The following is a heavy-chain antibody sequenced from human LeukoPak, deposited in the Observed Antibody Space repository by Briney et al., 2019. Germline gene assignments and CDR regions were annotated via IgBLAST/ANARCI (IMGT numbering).Heavy chain of an antibody. CDR1: GGSISSYY. CDR3: ARHRSLEP. V-gene: IGHV4-4*07. Sequence: PSETLSLTCTVSGGSISSYYWSWIRQPAGKGLEWIGRIYKSGDTNYNPSLKSRVTMSVDTSKKQFSLKLTSVTAADTAVYYCARHRSLEPWGQGTLVTVSS. J-gene: IGHJ5*02. D-gene: IGHD1-1*01. CDR2: IYKSGDT.